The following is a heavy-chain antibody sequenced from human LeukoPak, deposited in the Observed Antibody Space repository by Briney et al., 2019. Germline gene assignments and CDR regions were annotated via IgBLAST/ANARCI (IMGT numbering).Heavy chain of an antibody. J-gene: IGHJ4*02. CDR3: ARLSTSLYCSSTSCPGPFDY. CDR2: INPNSGGT. D-gene: IGHD2-2*01. CDR1: GYTFTGYY. Sequence: ASVKVSCKASGYTFTGYYMHWVRQAPGQGLEWMGWINPNSGGTNYAQKFQGRVTMTRDTSISTAYMELSRLRFDDTAVYYCARLSTSLYCSSTSCPGPFDYWGQGTLVTVSS. V-gene: IGHV1-2*02.